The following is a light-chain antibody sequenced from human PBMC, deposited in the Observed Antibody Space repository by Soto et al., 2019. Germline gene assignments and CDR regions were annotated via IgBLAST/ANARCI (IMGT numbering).Light chain of an antibody. CDR2: EGT. CDR3: SSYTSSSIYV. CDR1: SSDVGGYNL. Sequence: QSALTQPPSASGSPGQSVTISCTGTSSDVGGYNLVSWYQQHPGKAPKLIIYEGTERPSGISPRFSGSKSGNTASLTISGLQAEDEADYYCSSYTSSSIYVFGSGTKVTVL. V-gene: IGLV2-23*01. J-gene: IGLJ1*01.